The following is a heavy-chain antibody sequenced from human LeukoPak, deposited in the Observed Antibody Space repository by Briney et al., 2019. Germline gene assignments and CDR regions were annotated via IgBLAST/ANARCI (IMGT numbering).Heavy chain of an antibody. CDR2: IYYSGST. V-gene: IGHV4-39*07. CDR1: GGSISSSSYY. J-gene: IGHJ5*02. CDR3: ARDHKGLDP. Sequence: SETLSLTCTVSGGSISSSSYYWGWIRQPPGKGLEWIGSIYYSGSTYYNPSLKSRVTISVDTSKNQFSLKLSSVTAADTAVYYCARDHKGLDPWGQGTLVTVSS.